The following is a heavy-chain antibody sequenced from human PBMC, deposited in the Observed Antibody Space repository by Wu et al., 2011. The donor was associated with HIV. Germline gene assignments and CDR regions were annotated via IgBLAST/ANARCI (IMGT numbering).Heavy chain of an antibody. Sequence: GAEVKKPGASLKVSCKASGYTFTSYGISWVRQAPGQGLEWMGWISVYNGNRNYAQRFQGRVTMTTDTSTSTAYMELSSLRSEDTAVYYCALRTRAGSGSDYWGQGTLVTVSS. CDR2: ISVYNGNR. CDR1: GYTFTSYG. J-gene: IGHJ4*02. CDR3: ALRTRAGSGSDY. D-gene: IGHD3-10*01. V-gene: IGHV1-18*01.